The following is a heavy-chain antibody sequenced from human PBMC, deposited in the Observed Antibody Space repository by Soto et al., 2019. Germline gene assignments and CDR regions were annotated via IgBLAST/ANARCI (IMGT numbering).Heavy chain of an antibody. J-gene: IGHJ4*02. Sequence: SGPTLVNPTETLTLTCTVSGFSLSNARMGVSWIRQPPGKALEWLAHIFSNDEKSYSTSLKSRLTISKDTSKSQVVLTMTNMDPVETATYYCARIRRHYDSSGYYTGCYFDYWGQGTLVTVSS. CDR2: IFSNDEK. V-gene: IGHV2-26*01. D-gene: IGHD3-22*01. CDR3: ARIRRHYDSSGYYTGCYFDY. CDR1: GFSLSNARMG.